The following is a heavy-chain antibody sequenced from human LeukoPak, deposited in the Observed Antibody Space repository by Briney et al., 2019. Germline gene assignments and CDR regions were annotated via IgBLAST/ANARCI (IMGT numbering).Heavy chain of an antibody. CDR3: VRDPSCSGGGCYYYYGMDV. Sequence: GGSLRLSCSASGFTFNSYAIHWVRQAPGKGLEWVAVIWYDGSNKYYADSVRGRFTISRDNSKYTLYLQMNSLRADDTAIYYCVRDPSCSGGGCYYYYGMDVWGQGTTVTVSS. D-gene: IGHD2-15*01. CDR2: IWYDGSNK. CDR1: GFTFNSYA. J-gene: IGHJ6*02. V-gene: IGHV3-33*01.